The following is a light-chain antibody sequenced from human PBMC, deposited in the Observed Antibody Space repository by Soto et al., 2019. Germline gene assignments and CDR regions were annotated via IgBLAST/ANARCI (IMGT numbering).Light chain of an antibody. V-gene: IGKV1-9*01. J-gene: IGKJ4*02. CDR2: AAS. Sequence: DIELTQSPSSLSASVGDRATLSCRASQGISSYLAWYQQKPGKAPRLLIYAASTMHSGVPARFSGSGSGTEFTLTISSLQSEDFAAYYCQQLNSYPRTFGRGTKVDIK. CDR1: QGISSY. CDR3: QQLNSYPRT.